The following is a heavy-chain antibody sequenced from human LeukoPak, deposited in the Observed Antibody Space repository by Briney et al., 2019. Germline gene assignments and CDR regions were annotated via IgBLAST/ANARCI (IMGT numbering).Heavy chain of an antibody. D-gene: IGHD3-3*01. Sequence: SETLSLTCTVSGGSISSHYWSWIRQPPGKGLEWIGYIYYSGSTNYNPSLKSRVTISVDTSKNQFSLKLSSVTAADTAVYYCARDTIFGSLSAFDIWGQGTMVTVSS. CDR3: ARDTIFGSLSAFDI. CDR1: GGSISSHY. J-gene: IGHJ3*02. V-gene: IGHV4-59*11. CDR2: IYYSGST.